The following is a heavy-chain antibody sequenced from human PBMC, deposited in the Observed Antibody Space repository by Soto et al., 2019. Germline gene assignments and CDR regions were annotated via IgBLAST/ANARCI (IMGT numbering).Heavy chain of an antibody. J-gene: IGHJ4*02. D-gene: IGHD1-7*01. V-gene: IGHV4-30-4*01. CDR3: ASRDPGTSVDY. CDR1: GVSISSADFY. CDR2: MSYSGST. Sequence: QVRLQESGPGLVKPSQTLSLTCSVSGVSISSADFYWSWIRQPPGKALEWLGDMSYSGSTYYNPSLQSRITMSLDTSKNHFSLTLTSVTAADTAVYYCASRDPGTSVDYWGQGTLVTVSS.